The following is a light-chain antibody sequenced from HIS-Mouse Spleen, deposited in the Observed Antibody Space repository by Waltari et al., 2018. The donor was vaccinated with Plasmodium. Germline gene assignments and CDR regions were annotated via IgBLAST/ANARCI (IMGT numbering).Light chain of an antibody. J-gene: IGKJ1*01. V-gene: IGKV1-33*01. Sequence: DIQMTQSPSSLSASVGDRVTITCQASQDISNYLNWYQQKPGKAPKLLIYDASNFETGVPSRFSGSGSGTDFTFTISSLQPEDIATYYCQQNYNTWTFGQGTKVEIK. CDR1: QDISNY. CDR3: QQNYNTWT. CDR2: DAS.